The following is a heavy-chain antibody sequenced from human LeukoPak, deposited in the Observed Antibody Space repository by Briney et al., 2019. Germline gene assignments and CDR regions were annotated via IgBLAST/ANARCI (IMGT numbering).Heavy chain of an antibody. J-gene: IGHJ4*02. Sequence: GGSLRLSCAASGFTFSSYAMSWVRQAPGKGREWVSAISGSGGSTYYADSVKGRFTISRDNSKNTLYLQMNSLRAEDTAVYYCAKDRHYGSGSPPPNFDYWGQGTLVTVSS. CDR3: AKDRHYGSGSPPPNFDY. CDR1: GFTFSSYA. D-gene: IGHD3-10*01. V-gene: IGHV3-23*01. CDR2: ISGSGGST.